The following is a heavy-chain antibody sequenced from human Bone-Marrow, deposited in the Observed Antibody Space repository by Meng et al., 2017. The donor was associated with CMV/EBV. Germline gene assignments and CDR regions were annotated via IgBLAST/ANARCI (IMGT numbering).Heavy chain of an antibody. CDR2: ISGSGGST. J-gene: IGHJ6*02. CDR3: ARDLIHYYGMDV. CDR1: GFTFSSYA. Sequence: GGSLRLSCAASGFTFSSYAMSWVRQAPGKGLEWVSAISGSGGSTYYADSVKGRFAISRDNSHDTVYLQMNSLRAEDTAVYYCARDLIHYYGMDVWGQRTTVTVSS. V-gene: IGHV3-23*01.